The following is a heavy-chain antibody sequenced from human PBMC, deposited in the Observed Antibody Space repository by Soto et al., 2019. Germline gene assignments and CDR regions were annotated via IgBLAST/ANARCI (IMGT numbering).Heavy chain of an antibody. CDR2: ISGSGGST. V-gene: IGHV3-23*01. D-gene: IGHD1-1*01. CDR3: ARVPIGKYGAWND. CDR1: GFTFSSYA. J-gene: IGHJ4*02. Sequence: GGSLRLSCAASGFTFSSYAMSWVRQAPGKGLEWVSAISGSGGSTYYADSVKGRFTISRDNAKNTVYLQVNSLRGDDTAEYFGARVPIGKYGAWNDWGQGTLVTVSS.